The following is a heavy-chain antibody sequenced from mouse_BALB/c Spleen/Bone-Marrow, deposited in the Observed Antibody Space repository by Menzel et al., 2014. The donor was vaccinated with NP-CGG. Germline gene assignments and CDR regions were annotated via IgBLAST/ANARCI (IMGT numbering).Heavy chain of an antibody. CDR3: ARSLYPRAMDY. V-gene: IGHV7-3*02. Sequence: EVKLQESGGGLVQPGGSLRLSCAPSGFTFTDYYMSWVRQPPGKALGWLGFIRNKANGYTTVYSASVKGRFTISRDNSQSIPYLQMNTLRAEDSATYYCARSLYPRAMDYWGQGTSVTVSS. CDR2: IRNKANGYTT. J-gene: IGHJ4*01. D-gene: IGHD2-1*01. CDR1: GFTFTDYY.